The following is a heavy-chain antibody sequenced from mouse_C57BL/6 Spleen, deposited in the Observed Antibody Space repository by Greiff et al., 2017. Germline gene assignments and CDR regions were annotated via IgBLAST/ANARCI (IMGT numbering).Heavy chain of an antibody. CDR2: IYPSDSET. D-gene: IGHD2-4*01. CDR3: ARNNYDYDDCDY. Sequence: VQLQQPGAELVRPGSSVKLSCKASGYTFTSYWMDWVKQRPGQGLEWIGNIYPSDSETHYNQKFKDKATLTVDKSSSTAYMQLSSLTSEDSAVYYCARNNYDYDDCDYWGQGTTLTVSS. J-gene: IGHJ2*01. V-gene: IGHV1-61*01. CDR1: GYTFTSYW.